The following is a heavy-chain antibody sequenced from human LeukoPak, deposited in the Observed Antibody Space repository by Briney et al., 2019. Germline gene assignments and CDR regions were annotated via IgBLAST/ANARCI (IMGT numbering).Heavy chain of an antibody. J-gene: IGHJ4*02. CDR2: IRYDGSNK. V-gene: IGHV3-30*02. CDR1: GFTFSSYG. Sequence: GGSLRLSCAASGFTFSSYGMHWVRQAPGKGLEWVAFIRYDGSNKYYADSVKGRFTISRDNSKNTLYLQMNSLRAEDTAVYYCAKGPVGVEMATIKPSFDYWGQGTLVTVSS. D-gene: IGHD5-24*01. CDR3: AKGPVGVEMATIKPSFDY.